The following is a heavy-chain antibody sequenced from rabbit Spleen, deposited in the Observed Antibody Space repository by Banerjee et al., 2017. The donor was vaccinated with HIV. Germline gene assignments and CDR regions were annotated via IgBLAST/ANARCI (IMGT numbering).Heavy chain of an antibody. V-gene: IGHV1S47*01. CDR3: GRGGDWGSRFDL. D-gene: IGHD2-1*01. CDR1: GFDFSNYG. J-gene: IGHJ3*01. CDR2: IYAAKGST. Sequence: QEQLVASGGGLVQPGGYLKLSCKASGFDFSNYGLSWVRQAPGKGLEWIGIIYAAKGSTDYASWVNGRFTISSDNAQSTVDLKMTSLTAADTATYFCGRGGDWGSRFDLWGQGTLVTVS.